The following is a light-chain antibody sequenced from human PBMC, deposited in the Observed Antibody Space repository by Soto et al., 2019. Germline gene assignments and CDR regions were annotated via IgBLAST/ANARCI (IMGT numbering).Light chain of an antibody. J-gene: IGLJ3*02. V-gene: IGLV8-61*01. CDR2: NTD. CDR3: ALYIGGSICV. Sequence: QTVVTQEPSFSVSPGGTITLTCGLSSGSVSSNSYPSWYLQPPGQAPRPLIYNTDSRTSGVPDRFSGSILGNKASLTITGAQADDEADYYCALYIGGSICVIGAGTKLTVL. CDR1: SGSVSSNSY.